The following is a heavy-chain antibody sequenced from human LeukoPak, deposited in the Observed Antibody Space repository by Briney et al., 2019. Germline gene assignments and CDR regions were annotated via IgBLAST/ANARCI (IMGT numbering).Heavy chain of an antibody. CDR3: TKEAGSGWYTGSVY. D-gene: IGHD6-19*01. CDR2: INWYGGST. Sequence: GGSLGLSCAASGFIFDDYGMSWVRQVPGKGLEWVSGINWYGGSTGYADSVKGRFTMSRDNAKNSLYLQMNSLRAEDTALYYCTKEAGSGWYTGSVYWGQGTLVTVSS. J-gene: IGHJ4*02. V-gene: IGHV3-20*04. CDR1: GFIFDDYG.